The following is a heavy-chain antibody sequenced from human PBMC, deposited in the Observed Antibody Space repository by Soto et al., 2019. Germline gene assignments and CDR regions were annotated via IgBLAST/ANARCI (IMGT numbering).Heavy chain of an antibody. CDR3: ARLHCSSTNCSYNYYYGMDV. D-gene: IGHD2-2*01. J-gene: IGHJ6*02. V-gene: IGHV3-48*03. CDR2: ITSSGSPM. CDR1: GFTFTNYE. Sequence: LRLSCGASGFTFTNYEMNWVRQAPGKGLEWVAYITSSGSPMYYADSVKGRFTISRDNVRNSLYLQMNSLRAEDTAVYYCARLHCSSTNCSYNYYYGMDVWGQGTTVTVSS.